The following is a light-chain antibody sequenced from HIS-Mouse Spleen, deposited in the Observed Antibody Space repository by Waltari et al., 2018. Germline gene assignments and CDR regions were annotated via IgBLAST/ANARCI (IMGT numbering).Light chain of an antibody. CDR1: SSNIGSNT. J-gene: IGLJ2*01. Sequence: QSVLTQPPSASGTPGQRVTISCSGSSSNIGSNTVNWYQQLPGTAPKLLNYCNKHRPSGCPGRVSGSKSGNSASLAISGRQSEDEADYYCAAWDDSLNGVVFGGGTKLTVL. CDR3: AAWDDSLNGVV. CDR2: CNK. V-gene: IGLV1-44*01.